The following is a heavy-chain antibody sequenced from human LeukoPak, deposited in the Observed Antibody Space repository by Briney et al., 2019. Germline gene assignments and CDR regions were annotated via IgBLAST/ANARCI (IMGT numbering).Heavy chain of an antibody. V-gene: IGHV3-33*06. CDR2: RWYDGSNK. J-gene: IGHJ6*03. CDR1: GFTFSSYG. D-gene: IGHD3-10*01. Sequence: GRSLRLSCAASGFTFSSYGMHWVRQAPGKGLEWVAVRWYDGSNKYYADSVKGRFTISRDNSKNTLYLQMNSLRAEDTAVYYCAKQGSSAVHYYYYMDVWGKGTTVTVSS. CDR3: AKQGSSAVHYYYYMDV.